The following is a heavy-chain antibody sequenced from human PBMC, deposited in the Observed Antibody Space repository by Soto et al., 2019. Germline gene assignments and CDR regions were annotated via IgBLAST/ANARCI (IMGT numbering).Heavy chain of an antibody. CDR3: ARAASAVDPPSAFDY. V-gene: IGHV3-64*01. CDR1: GFTFSSYA. J-gene: IGHJ4*02. Sequence: PGGSLRLSCAASGFTFSSYAMHWVRQAPGKGLEYVSAISSNGGSTYYANSVKGRFTISRDNSKNTLYLQMGSLRAEDMAVYYCARAASAVDPPSAFDYWGQGALLTVSS. CDR2: ISSNGGST. D-gene: IGHD6-19*01.